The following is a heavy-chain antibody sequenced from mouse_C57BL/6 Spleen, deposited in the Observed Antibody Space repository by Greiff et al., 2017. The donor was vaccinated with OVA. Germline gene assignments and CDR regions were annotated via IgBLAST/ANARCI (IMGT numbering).Heavy chain of an antibody. Sequence: QVQLQQPGAELVKPGASVKLSCKASGYTFTSYWMQWVKQRPGQGLEWIGEIDPSDSYTNYNQKFKGKATLTVDTSSSTAYMQLSSLTSEDSAVYYCARSTVVASPYAMDYWGQGTSVTVSS. CDR3: ARSTVVASPYAMDY. J-gene: IGHJ4*01. V-gene: IGHV1-50*01. CDR1: GYTFTSYW. D-gene: IGHD1-1*01. CDR2: IDPSDSYT.